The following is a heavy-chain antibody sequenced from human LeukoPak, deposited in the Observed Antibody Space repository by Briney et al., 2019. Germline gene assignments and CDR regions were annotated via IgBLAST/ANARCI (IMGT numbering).Heavy chain of an antibody. V-gene: IGHV3-21*01. CDR1: GFTFSSYS. D-gene: IGHD2-2*01. CDR3: ARGEGCSSTSCYAYYYYGMDV. Sequence: GGSLRLSCAASGFTFSSYSMNWVRQAPGKGLEWVSSISSSNSYVYYADSVKGRFTISRDNAKNSLYLQMNSLRAEDTAVYYCARGEGCSSTSCYAYYYYGMDVWGQGTTVTVSS. J-gene: IGHJ6*02. CDR2: ISSSNSYV.